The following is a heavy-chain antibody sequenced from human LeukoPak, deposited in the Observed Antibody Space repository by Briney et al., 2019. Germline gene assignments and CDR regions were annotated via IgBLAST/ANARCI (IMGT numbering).Heavy chain of an antibody. D-gene: IGHD2-21*02. V-gene: IGHV3-23*01. Sequence: PGGSLRLSCAASGFTFSSYAMSWVRQAPGKGLEWVSAISGSGGSTYYADSVKGRSTISRDNSKNTLYLQMNSLRAEDTAVYYCAKIYCGGDCYSYYYYGMDVWGQGTTVTVSS. CDR1: GFTFSSYA. CDR3: AKIYCGGDCYSYYYYGMDV. CDR2: ISGSGGST. J-gene: IGHJ6*02.